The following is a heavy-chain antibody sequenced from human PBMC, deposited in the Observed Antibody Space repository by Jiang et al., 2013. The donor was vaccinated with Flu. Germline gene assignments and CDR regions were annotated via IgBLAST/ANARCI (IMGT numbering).Heavy chain of an antibody. J-gene: IGHJ6*02. CDR1: GWTFTHRY. D-gene: IGHD6-6*01. Sequence: QLVESGPEVKKTGSSVRISSTPSGWTFTHRYLHWVRQAPGHALEWLGWITPYNGNTNIAPSFQGRLTLTRNTSISTAYLELSSLRSDDTALYYCARGDSTSVYWGGYYYYAMDVWGQGTTITVSS. CDR3: ARGDSTSVYWGGYYYYAMDV. V-gene: IGHV1-45*02. CDR2: ITPYNGNT.